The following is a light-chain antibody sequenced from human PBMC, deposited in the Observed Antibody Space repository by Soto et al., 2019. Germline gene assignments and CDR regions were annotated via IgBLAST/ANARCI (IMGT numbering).Light chain of an antibody. J-gene: IGLJ2*01. CDR1: SSDVGSYNY. CDR3: SSYTSSSTLL. V-gene: IGLV2-14*01. CDR2: DVS. Sequence: QPVLTQPASVSGSPGQSITISCSGTSSDVGSYNYVSWYQQHPDRAPKLMIYDVSNRPSGVSNRFSGSKSGNTASLTISGLQAEDEADYYCSSYTSSSTLLFGGGTKLTVL.